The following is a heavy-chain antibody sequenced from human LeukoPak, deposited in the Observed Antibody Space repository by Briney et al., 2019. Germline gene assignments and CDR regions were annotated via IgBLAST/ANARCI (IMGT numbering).Heavy chain of an antibody. Sequence: SVKVSCKASGGTFSSYAISWVRQAPGQGLEWMGGIIPIFGTANYAQKFQGRVTITTDESTSTAYMELSSLRSEDMAVYYCASYPVVEGSYYDSSDHVIVYFQHWGQGTLVTVSS. CDR1: GGTFSSYA. V-gene: IGHV1-69*05. J-gene: IGHJ1*01. CDR3: ASYPVVEGSYYDSSDHVIVYFQH. D-gene: IGHD3-22*01. CDR2: IIPIFGTA.